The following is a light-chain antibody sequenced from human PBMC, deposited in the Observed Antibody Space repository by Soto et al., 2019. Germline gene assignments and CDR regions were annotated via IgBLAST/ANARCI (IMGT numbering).Light chain of an antibody. Sequence: EIVLTQSPCTLSLSPGERATLSCRASQSVSSNYLTWYQQKPGQAPRLLIHGASSRATGIPDRFSGSGSGTDFTLTISSLEPEDFAVYYCQQYGSSPFTFGPGTKVDIK. V-gene: IGKV3-20*01. CDR1: QSVSSNY. J-gene: IGKJ3*01. CDR3: QQYGSSPFT. CDR2: GAS.